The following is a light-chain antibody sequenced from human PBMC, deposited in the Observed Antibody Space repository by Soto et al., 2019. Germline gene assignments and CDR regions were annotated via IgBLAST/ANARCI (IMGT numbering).Light chain of an antibody. Sequence: EIVMTQSPATLSVSPGERATLSCRASQSVSRNLAWYRQKPGQAPRLLILDASTRAAGIPGRFSGSGSGREFTLTISSLQSEDFAVYYCQQYNNWYTFGQGTKLEI. CDR1: QSVSRN. CDR2: DAS. V-gene: IGKV3-15*01. CDR3: QQYNNWYT. J-gene: IGKJ2*01.